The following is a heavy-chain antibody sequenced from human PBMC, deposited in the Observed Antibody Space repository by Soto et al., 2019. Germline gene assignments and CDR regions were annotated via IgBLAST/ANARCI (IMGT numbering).Heavy chain of an antibody. V-gene: IGHV3-30-3*01. Sequence: QVQLVESGGGVVQPGRSLRLSCAASGFTFSSYAMHWVRQAPGKGLEWVAVISYDGSNKYYADSVKGRFTISRDNSKNTLYLQMNSLRAEDTAVYYCAREGGYYDSSGYFVLSYYGMDVWGQGTTVTVSS. CDR2: ISYDGSNK. CDR1: GFTFSSYA. J-gene: IGHJ6*02. CDR3: AREGGYYDSSGYFVLSYYGMDV. D-gene: IGHD3-22*01.